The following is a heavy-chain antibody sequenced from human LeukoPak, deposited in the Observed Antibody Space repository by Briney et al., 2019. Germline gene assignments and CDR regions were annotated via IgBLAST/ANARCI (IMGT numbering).Heavy chain of an antibody. V-gene: IGHV4-59*01. J-gene: IGHJ3*02. CDR2: IYYSGST. CDR3: AREYSVTGDAFDI. D-gene: IGHD2-21*02. CDR1: GGSISSYY. Sequence: PSETLSLTCTVSGGSISSYYWSWIRQPPGKGLEWIGYIYYSGSTNYNPSLKSRVTLSVDTSKNQFSLKLSSVTAADTAVYYCAREYSVTGDAFDIWGQGTMVTVSS.